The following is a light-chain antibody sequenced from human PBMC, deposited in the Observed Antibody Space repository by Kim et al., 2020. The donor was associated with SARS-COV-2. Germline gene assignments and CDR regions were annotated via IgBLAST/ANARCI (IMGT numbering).Light chain of an antibody. CDR2: RDS. Sequence: SVALGQTARITCGGNNIGSKNVHWYQQKPGQAPVLVIYRDSNRPSGIPERFSGSNSGNTATLTISRAQAGDEADYYCQVWDSSTVVFGGETQLTVL. CDR3: QVWDSSTVV. V-gene: IGLV3-9*01. J-gene: IGLJ2*01. CDR1: NIGSKN.